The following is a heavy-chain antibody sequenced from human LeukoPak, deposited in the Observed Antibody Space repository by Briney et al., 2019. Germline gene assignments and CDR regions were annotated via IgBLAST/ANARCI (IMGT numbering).Heavy chain of an antibody. CDR1: GFTFSSYA. Sequence: RGSLRLSCAASGFTFSSYAMSWVRQAPGKGLEWVSAISGSGGSTYYADSVKGRFTIFRDNSKNTLYLQMNSLRAEDTAVYYCAKRDYGGPFDYWGQGTLVTVSS. J-gene: IGHJ4*02. CDR3: AKRDYGGPFDY. CDR2: ISGSGGST. D-gene: IGHD4-23*01. V-gene: IGHV3-23*01.